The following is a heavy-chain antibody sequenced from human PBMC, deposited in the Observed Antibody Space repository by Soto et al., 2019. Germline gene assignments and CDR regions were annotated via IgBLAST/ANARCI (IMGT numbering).Heavy chain of an antibody. V-gene: IGHV3-7*03. Sequence: GGSLRLSCAASGFTFSSYWMSWVRQAPGKGLEWVANIKQDGSEKYYVDSVKGRFTISRDNAKNSLYLQMNSLRAEDTAVYYGARDFGGSKFYDYCYDGMDVWGQGXTVTVSS. D-gene: IGHD1-26*01. CDR2: IKQDGSEK. CDR1: GFTFSSYW. J-gene: IGHJ6*02. CDR3: ARDFGGSKFYDYCYDGMDV.